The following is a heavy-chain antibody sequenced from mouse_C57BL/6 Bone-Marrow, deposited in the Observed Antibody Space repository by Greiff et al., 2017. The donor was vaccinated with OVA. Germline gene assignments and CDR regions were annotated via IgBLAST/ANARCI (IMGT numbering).Heavy chain of an antibody. D-gene: IGHD2-4*01. V-gene: IGHV14-3*01. J-gene: IGHJ2*01. CDR2: IDPANGTT. Sequence: EVQLQQSGAELVRPGASVKLSCTASGFNFKNTYMHWVKQRPEHGLEWIGRIDPANGTTNYAPKFQGKATITADTSSNTAYLQLSSLTSEDTAIYDCARTRYYDYDYWGQGTTLTVSS. CDR1: GFNFKNTY. CDR3: ARTRYYDYDY.